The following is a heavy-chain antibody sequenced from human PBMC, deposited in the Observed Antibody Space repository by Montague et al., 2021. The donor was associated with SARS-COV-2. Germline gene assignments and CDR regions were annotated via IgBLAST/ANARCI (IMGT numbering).Heavy chain of an antibody. CDR1: GGSISSSNYY. CDR3: ASDDFGLLGVGRVLDV. J-gene: IGHJ6*02. D-gene: IGHD3/OR15-3a*01. CDR2: MYCSGST. V-gene: IGHV4-39*07. Sequence: SETLSLTCTVSGGSISSSNYYWGWLRQPPGKGLEWIGNMYCSGSTYYNPSLRRRVTISIDTSKNQFSLKLSSVTAADTAVYYCASDDFGLLGVGRVLDVWGQGTLVTVSS.